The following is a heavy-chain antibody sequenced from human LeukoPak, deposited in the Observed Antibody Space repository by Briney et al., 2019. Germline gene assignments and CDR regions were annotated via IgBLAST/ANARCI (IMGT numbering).Heavy chain of an antibody. V-gene: IGHV3-21*01. D-gene: IGHD5-18*01. CDR1: GFTFSNYN. J-gene: IGHJ4*02. CDR2: ISSSASYI. CDR3: ARDRYSYGLNDY. Sequence: PGGSLRLSCAASGFTFSNYNMNWVRQAPGRGLEWVSSISSSASYIYYADSVKGRFTISRDNAKNSLYLQMNSLRAEDTAVYYCARDRYSYGLNDYWGQGTLVTVSS.